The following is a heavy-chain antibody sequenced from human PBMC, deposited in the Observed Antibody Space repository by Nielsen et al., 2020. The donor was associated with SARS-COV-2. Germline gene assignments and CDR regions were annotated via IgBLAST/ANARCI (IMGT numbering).Heavy chain of an antibody. V-gene: IGHV3-33*01. CDR2: IWYDGSNK. Sequence: VRQAPGKGLEWVAVIWYDGSNKYYADSVKGRFTISRDNSKNTLYLQMNSLRAEDTAVYYCAGSAPYDFWSGLDSSAFDIWGQGTMVTVSS. J-gene: IGHJ3*02. CDR3: AGSAPYDFWSGLDSSAFDI. D-gene: IGHD3-3*01.